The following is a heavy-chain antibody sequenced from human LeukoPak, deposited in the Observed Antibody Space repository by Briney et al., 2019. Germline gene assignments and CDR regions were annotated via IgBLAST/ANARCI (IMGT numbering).Heavy chain of an antibody. CDR2: IIPIFGTA. CDR3: ARGVVDTAILYGMDV. CDR1: GGTFSSYA. J-gene: IGHJ6*02. V-gene: IGHV1-69*13. Sequence: SVKVSCKASGGTFSSYAISWVRQAPGQGLEWMGGIIPIFGTANYAQEFQGRVTITADESTSTAYMELSSLRSEDTAVYYCARGVVDTAILYGMDVWGQGTTVTVSS. D-gene: IGHD5-18*01.